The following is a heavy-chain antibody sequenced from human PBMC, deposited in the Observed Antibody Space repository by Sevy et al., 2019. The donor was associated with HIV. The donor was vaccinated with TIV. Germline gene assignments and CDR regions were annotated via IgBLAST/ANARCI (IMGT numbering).Heavy chain of an antibody. J-gene: IGHJ4*02. CDR1: GASVSSGSFF. D-gene: IGHD6-6*01. CDR2: INYSGST. Sequence: SETLSLTCSVSGASVSSGSFFWTWIRQAPGKGLVWIGYINYSGSTNYNPSLKSRVTISVDTSKNQFSLKLRSVTAADTAVDYCARDQAESSSTGGLDSWGPGALVTVSS. V-gene: IGHV4-61*01. CDR3: ARDQAESSSTGGLDS.